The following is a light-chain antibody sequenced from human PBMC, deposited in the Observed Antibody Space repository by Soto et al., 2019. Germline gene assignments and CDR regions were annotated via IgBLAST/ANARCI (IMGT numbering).Light chain of an antibody. J-gene: IGKJ5*01. Sequence: IQMTQSPSSVSAAVGDRVTITCRAGPNIGKYLAWYRQKPGKAPNLLIHSATILQDGVPSRFNGSGSGTEFTLTINRLQPEDSATYYCQQANSFPMTFRQRTRLEIK. V-gene: IGKV1-12*01. CDR1: PNIGKY. CDR2: SAT. CDR3: QQANSFPMT.